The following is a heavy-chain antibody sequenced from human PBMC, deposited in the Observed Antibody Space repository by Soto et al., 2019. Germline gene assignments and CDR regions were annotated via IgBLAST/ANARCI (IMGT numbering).Heavy chain of an antibody. CDR1: KGSVSSGTYS. CDR2: IYYSGTT. V-gene: IGHV4-30-2*01. J-gene: IGHJ6*02. Sequence: PSETLSLTCTVSKGSVSSGTYSWSWVRQPPGKGLEWIGYIYYSGTTYYTPSLKSRLTMSMDRAHDHFSLNVTSVTAADTAVYSCERGHYYYGMDVWGQGITVTVSS. CDR3: ERGHYYYGMDV.